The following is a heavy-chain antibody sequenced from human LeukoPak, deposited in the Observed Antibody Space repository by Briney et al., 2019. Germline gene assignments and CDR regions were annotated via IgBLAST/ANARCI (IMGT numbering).Heavy chain of an antibody. CDR1: GFTFSSYG. D-gene: IGHD6-19*01. CDR3: AKVLAVADNYYYYGMDV. CDR2: ISYDGSNK. J-gene: IGHJ6*02. Sequence: GGSLRLSCAASGFTFSSYGMHWVRQAPGKGLEWVAVISYDGSNKCYADSVKGRFTISRDNSKNTLYLQMNSLRAEDTAVYYCAKVLAVADNYYYYGMDVWGQGTTVTVSS. V-gene: IGHV3-30*18.